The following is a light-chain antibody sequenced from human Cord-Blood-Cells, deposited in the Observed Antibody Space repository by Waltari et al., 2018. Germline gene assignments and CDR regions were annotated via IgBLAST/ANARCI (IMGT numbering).Light chain of an antibody. Sequence: QSALAQPRSVSGSPGQSVPISCTGTSSAVGGSNYVSWYQQHPGKAPKLMIYDVSKRPSGVPDRFSGSKSGNTASLTISGLQAEDEADYYCCSYAGSYTLVFGGGTKLTVL. CDR1: SSAVGGSNY. V-gene: IGLV2-11*01. CDR3: CSYAGSYTLV. J-gene: IGLJ2*01. CDR2: DVS.